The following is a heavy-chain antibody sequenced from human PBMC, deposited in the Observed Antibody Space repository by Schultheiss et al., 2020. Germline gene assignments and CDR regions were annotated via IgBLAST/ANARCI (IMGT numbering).Heavy chain of an antibody. CDR1: GFTFSDHY. CDR3: ARDQPDSSGWMSFDY. J-gene: IGHJ4*02. V-gene: IGHV3-72*01. D-gene: IGHD6-19*01. Sequence: GESLKISCAASGFTFSDHYMDWVRQAPGKGLEWVGRTRNKANSYTTEYAASVKGRFTISRDDSKNSLYLQMNSLKTEDTAVYYCARDQPDSSGWMSFDYWGQGTLVTVSS. CDR2: TRNKANSYTT.